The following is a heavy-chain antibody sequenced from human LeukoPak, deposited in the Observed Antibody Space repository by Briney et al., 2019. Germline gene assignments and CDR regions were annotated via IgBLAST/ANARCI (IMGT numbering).Heavy chain of an antibody. CDR2: IYYSGST. V-gene: IGHV4-39*01. J-gene: IGHJ5*02. CDR3: ARPRNDFWSGYPIWFDP. D-gene: IGHD3-3*01. CDR1: GGSISSSSYY. Sequence: PSETLSLTCTVSGGSISSSSYYWGWIRQPPGKGLEWIGSIYYSGSTYYNPSLKSRVTISVDTSKNQFSLKLSSVTAADTAVYYCARPRNDFWSGYPIWFDPWGQGTLVTVSS.